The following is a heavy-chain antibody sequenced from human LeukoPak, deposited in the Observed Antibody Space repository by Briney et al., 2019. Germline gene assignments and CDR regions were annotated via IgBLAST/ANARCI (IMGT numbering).Heavy chain of an antibody. D-gene: IGHD4-23*01. CDR3: ANIFGGNSHRSDY. CDR2: IKTKTDGGTT. J-gene: IGHJ4*02. CDR1: GFTFSSAW. Sequence: GGSLRLSCAASGFTFSSAWMSWVRQAPGQGLEWLGRIKTKTDGGTTDYAAPVKGRFTISRDDSKGTLYLQMNSLKSDDTAVYYCANIFGGNSHRSDYWGQGTPVTVSS. V-gene: IGHV3-15*01.